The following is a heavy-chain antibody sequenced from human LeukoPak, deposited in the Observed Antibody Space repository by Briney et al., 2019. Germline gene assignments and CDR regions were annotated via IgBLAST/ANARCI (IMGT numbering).Heavy chain of an antibody. CDR2: IRYDGSNK. CDR1: GFTFSSYG. J-gene: IGHJ4*02. CDR3: AKDRDSSSWYFDY. D-gene: IGHD6-13*01. Sequence: GGSLRLSCAASGFTFSSYGMHWVRQAPGKGLEWVAFIRYDGSNKYYADSVKGRFTISRDNSKNTLYLQMNSLRAEDTAVYHCAKDRDSSSWYFDYWGQGTLVTVSS. V-gene: IGHV3-30*02.